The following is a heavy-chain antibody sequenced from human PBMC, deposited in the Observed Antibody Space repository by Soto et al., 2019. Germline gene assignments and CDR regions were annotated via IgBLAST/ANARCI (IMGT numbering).Heavy chain of an antibody. V-gene: IGHV3-48*02. CDR3: GCDSSGYFYPDVFDL. Sequence: GGSLRLSCAASGFTFSRYSMNWVLQAPGKGLEWVSYISSSISTIYYADSVKGRFTISRDNAKNSLYLQMNSLRDEGTAVYSCGCDSSGYFYPDVFDLWGKGTMVTVSS. CDR1: GFTFSRYS. D-gene: IGHD3-22*01. J-gene: IGHJ3*01. CDR2: ISSSISTI.